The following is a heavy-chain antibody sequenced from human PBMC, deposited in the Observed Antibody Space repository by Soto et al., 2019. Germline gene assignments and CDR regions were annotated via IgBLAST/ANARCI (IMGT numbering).Heavy chain of an antibody. CDR1: GFTFDDYA. Sequence: GGSLRLSCAASGFTFDDYAMHWVRQAPGKGLEWVSGISWNSGSIGYADSVKGRFTISRDNAKNSLYLQMNSLRAEDTALYYCAKDSSSWSSATTYNWFDPWGQGTLVTVSS. V-gene: IGHV3-9*01. J-gene: IGHJ5*02. CDR3: AKDSSSWSSATTYNWFDP. CDR2: ISWNSGSI. D-gene: IGHD6-13*01.